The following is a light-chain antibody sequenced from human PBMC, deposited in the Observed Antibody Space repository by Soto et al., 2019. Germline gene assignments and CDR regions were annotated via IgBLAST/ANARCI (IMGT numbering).Light chain of an antibody. CDR2: GVS. Sequence: EIVMTQSPATLSVSPGERATLSCRASQSVSSTYLAWYQQKPGQAPRLLIYGVSTRATGIPDRFSGSGSGTDFTLTITPLEPEDFALYFCQQYETSPITFGQGTRLEIK. CDR1: QSVSSTY. J-gene: IGKJ5*01. CDR3: QQYETSPIT. V-gene: IGKV3-20*01.